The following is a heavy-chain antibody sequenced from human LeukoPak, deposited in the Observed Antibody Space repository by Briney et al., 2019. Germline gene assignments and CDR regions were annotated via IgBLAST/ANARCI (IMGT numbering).Heavy chain of an antibody. Sequence: PSETLFLTCTVSGGSISSYYWSWIRQPAGKGLEWIGRIYTSGSTNYNPSLKSRVTMSVDTSKNQFSLKLSSVTAADTAVYYCARDRIVVVPAINYYYYYGMDVWGQGTTVTVSS. CDR1: GGSISSYY. D-gene: IGHD2-2*01. J-gene: IGHJ6*02. CDR3: ARDRIVVVPAINYYYYYGMDV. V-gene: IGHV4-4*07. CDR2: IYTSGST.